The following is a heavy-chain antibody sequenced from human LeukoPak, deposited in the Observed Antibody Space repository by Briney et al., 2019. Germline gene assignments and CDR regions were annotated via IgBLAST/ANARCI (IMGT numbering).Heavy chain of an antibody. J-gene: IGHJ4*02. CDR1: GFTFSHYY. CDR3: ATGKYEPVAFDY. V-gene: IGHV3-11*01. Sequence: PGGSLRLSCAASGFTFSHYYMSWIRQAPGKGLEWVSYISSSGSTIYYADSVKGRFTFSRDNAKNSLYLQRDSLRAEDTAVYYCATGKYEPVAFDYWGKGTLVPVSS. CDR2: ISSSGSTI. D-gene: IGHD1-14*01.